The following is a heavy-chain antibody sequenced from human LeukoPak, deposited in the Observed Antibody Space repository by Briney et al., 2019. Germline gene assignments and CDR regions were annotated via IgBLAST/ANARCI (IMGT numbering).Heavy chain of an antibody. CDR2: IYTSGST. J-gene: IGHJ3*02. CDR1: GGSISSYY. D-gene: IGHD6-13*01. V-gene: IGHV4-4*09. Sequence: PSETLSLTCTVSGGSISSYYWSWIRQPPGQGQEWIGYIYTSGSTNYNPSLKSRVTISVDTSKNQFSLKLSSVTAADTAVYYCANAGYSSSWDAFDIWGQGTMVTVSS. CDR3: ANAGYSSSWDAFDI.